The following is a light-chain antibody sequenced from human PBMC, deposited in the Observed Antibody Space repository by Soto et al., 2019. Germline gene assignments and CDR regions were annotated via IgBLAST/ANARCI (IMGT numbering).Light chain of an antibody. CDR3: SSYTSTSTLYV. CDR1: SSDVGGYNY. Sequence: QSVLTQPASVSGSPGQSITISCTGTSSDVGGYNYVSWYQQHPGKAPKLMIYEVSNRPSGVSNRFSGSKSGNTASLTISGLQPEDEADYYCSSYTSTSTLYVFATGTKVTVL. J-gene: IGLJ1*01. CDR2: EVS. V-gene: IGLV2-14*01.